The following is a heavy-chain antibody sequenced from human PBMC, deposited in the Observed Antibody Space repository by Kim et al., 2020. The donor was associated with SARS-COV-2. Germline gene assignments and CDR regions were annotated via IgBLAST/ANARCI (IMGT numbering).Heavy chain of an antibody. CDR2: VNPDDSDT. V-gene: IGHV5-51*01. CDR3: ARQEYGLYYDILTPLGNFDL. J-gene: IGHJ2*01. D-gene: IGHD3-9*01. Sequence: GESLKISCQGSGYFFTNYWIAWVRQMPGKGLEWMGSVNPDDSDTRYSPSSEGQVTISADKSTAYLQWSSLEASDTAMFYCARQEYGLYYDILTPLGNFDLWGRGTLVTVTA. CDR1: GYFFTNYW.